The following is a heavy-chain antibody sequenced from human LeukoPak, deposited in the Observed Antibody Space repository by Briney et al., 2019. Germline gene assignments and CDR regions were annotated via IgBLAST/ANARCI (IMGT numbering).Heavy chain of an antibody. Sequence: GESLKISCKGSGYRSTSYWIGWVRQMPGKGLEWMGIIYPGDSDTRYSPSFQGQVTISADKSISTAYLQWSSLKASDTAMYYCARSGIVATITSDFFDYWGQGTLVTVSS. D-gene: IGHD5-12*01. J-gene: IGHJ4*02. V-gene: IGHV5-51*01. CDR1: GYRSTSYW. CDR3: ARSGIVATITSDFFDY. CDR2: IYPGDSDT.